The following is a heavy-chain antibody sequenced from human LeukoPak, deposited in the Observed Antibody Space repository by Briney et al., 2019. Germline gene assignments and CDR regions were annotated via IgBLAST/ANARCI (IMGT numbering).Heavy chain of an antibody. J-gene: IGHJ5*02. D-gene: IGHD3-3*01. CDR1: GGSISSYY. CDR3: ARGGTYYDFWSGYPFDHYWFDP. CDR2: IYYSGST. V-gene: IGHV4-59*01. Sequence: SETLSLTCTVSGGSISSYYWSWIRQPPGKGLEWIGYIYYSGSTNYNPSLKSRVTISVDTSKNPFSLKLSSVTAADTAVYYCARGGTYYDFWSGYPFDHYWFDPWGQGTLVTVSS.